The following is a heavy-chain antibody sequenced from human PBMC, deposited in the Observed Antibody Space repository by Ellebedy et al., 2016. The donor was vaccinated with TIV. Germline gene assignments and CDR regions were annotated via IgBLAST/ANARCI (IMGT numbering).Heavy chain of an antibody. D-gene: IGHD3-3*01. V-gene: IGHV3-7*01. CDR2: INQDGSAK. CDR3: VRGSGFICDY. Sequence: GESLKISCAASGLSFSRHWMKWVRQAPGKGLEWVANINQDGSAKYYVDSVRGRFTISRDNGKNSLYLQMNSLRVEDTSVYYCVRGSGFICDYWGQGTLVTVSS. J-gene: IGHJ4*02. CDR1: GLSFSRHW.